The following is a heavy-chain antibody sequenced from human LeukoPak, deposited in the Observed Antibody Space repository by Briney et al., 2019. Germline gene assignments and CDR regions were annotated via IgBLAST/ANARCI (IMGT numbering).Heavy chain of an antibody. CDR1: GYSFTRNW. CDR3: ARSSSYQPYYFDN. D-gene: IGHD2-2*01. Sequence: GESLTISCKGSGYSFTRNWIAWVRQMPGKGLEWMGIIYPCDSQTRYSPSCQGQVTISVDKSTSTAYLQWSTLKASDTAMYYCARSSSYQPYYFDNWGQGTLATVSS. CDR2: IYPCDSQT. J-gene: IGHJ4*02. V-gene: IGHV5-51*03.